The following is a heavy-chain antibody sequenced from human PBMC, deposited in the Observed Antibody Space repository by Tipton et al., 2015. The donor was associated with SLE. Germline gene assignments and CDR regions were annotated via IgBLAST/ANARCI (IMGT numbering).Heavy chain of an antibody. CDR2: IYYNGNT. D-gene: IGHD6-13*01. J-gene: IGHJ4*02. V-gene: IGHV4-31*03. CDR1: NASINSVGYY. CDR3: ARYSSSEGYFDY. Sequence: TLSLTCTVSNASINSVGYYWTWIRQHPGKALEWIGYIYYNGNTYYNPSLKSRATISVDTSKNQFSLKLSSVTAADTAVYYCARYSSSEGYFDYWGQRTLVTVSS.